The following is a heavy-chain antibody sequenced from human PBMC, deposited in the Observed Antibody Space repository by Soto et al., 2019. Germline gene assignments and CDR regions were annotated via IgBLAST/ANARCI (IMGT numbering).Heavy chain of an antibody. D-gene: IGHD4-17*01. J-gene: IGHJ6*02. CDR3: AKDAPLGEVTTFFTSYYHGMDV. V-gene: IGHV3-23*01. CDR1: GLTLGGYT. Sequence: PGGSMRPSCPTSGLTLGGYTVSWVRQAPGQGLEWVSAISGSGGSTYYADSVKGRFTISRDNSKNTLYLQMNSLRAEDTAVYYCAKDAPLGEVTTFFTSYYHGMDVWGQGTTVTVSS. CDR2: ISGSGGST.